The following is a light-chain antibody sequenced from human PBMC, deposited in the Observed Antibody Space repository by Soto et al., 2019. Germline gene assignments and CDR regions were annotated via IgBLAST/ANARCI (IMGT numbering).Light chain of an antibody. CDR2: SNN. Sequence: QAVVTQPPSASGTPGQRVTISCSGSSSNIGSNTVHWYHQLPGTAPKLLIYSNNQRPSGVPARFSGSKSGTSASLAISGLQSEDEADYYCAAWDDSLNGVVFGGGTKVTVL. CDR3: AAWDDSLNGVV. J-gene: IGLJ2*01. V-gene: IGLV1-44*01. CDR1: SSNIGSNT.